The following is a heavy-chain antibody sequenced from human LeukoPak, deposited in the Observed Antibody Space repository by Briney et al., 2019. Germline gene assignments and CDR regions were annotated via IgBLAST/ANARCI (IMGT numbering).Heavy chain of an antibody. V-gene: IGHV1-3*01. CDR3: AREKYSSGWYGY. D-gene: IGHD6-19*01. Sequence: ASVNVSCKASGYTFTRYYMHWVRQAPGQRLEWMGWINAGNGNTKYSQKFQGRVTITRDTSASTAYMELSSLRSEDTAVYYCAREKYSSGWYGYWGQGTLVTVSS. CDR2: INAGNGNT. CDR1: GYTFTRYY. J-gene: IGHJ4*02.